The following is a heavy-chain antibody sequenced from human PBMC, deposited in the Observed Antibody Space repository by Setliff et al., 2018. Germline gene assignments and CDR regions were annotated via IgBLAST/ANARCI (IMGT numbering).Heavy chain of an antibody. CDR3: ARLYRPESRYYFFDY. J-gene: IGHJ4*02. CDR2: ISGRGSSI. V-gene: IGHV3-48*03. CDR1: RFTFSSYE. D-gene: IGHD3-3*01. Sequence: GGSLRLSCAASRFTFSSYERNWVRQAPGKVREWVSYISGRGSSIFYADSVKGRFTISRDNAKNSLYLQMNSLRAEDKAVYYCARLYRPESRYYFFDYWGQGTLVTVSS.